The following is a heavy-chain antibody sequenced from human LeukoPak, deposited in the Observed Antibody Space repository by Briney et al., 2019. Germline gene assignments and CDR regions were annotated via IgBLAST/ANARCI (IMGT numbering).Heavy chain of an antibody. J-gene: IGHJ4*02. CDR1: GGPFGVYY. CDR3: AGPGAGDLDY. V-gene: IGHV4-34*01. CDR2: INHSGST. Sequence: SETLSLTCAVYGGPFGVYYGSWVRQPPGKGLEWIGEINHSGSTNYNPSLKSRVTISVDTSKNHFSLKLSSVTAADTAVYYCAGPGAGDLDYWGQGTLVTVSS. D-gene: IGHD7-27*01.